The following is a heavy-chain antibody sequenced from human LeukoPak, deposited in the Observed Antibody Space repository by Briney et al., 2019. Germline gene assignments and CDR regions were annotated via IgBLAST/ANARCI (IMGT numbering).Heavy chain of an antibody. CDR2: IYYTGST. CDR3: ARSNYGSGTYYWDY. CDR1: GGSVSSGSYY. V-gene: IGHV4-61*01. Sequence: SETLSLTCTVSGGSVSSGSYYWSWIRQPPGKGLEWIGYIYYTGSTNCNPSLKSRATISIDTSKNQFSLRLSSVTAADTAIYYCARSNYGSGTYYWDYWGQGTLVTVSS. D-gene: IGHD3-10*01. J-gene: IGHJ4*02.